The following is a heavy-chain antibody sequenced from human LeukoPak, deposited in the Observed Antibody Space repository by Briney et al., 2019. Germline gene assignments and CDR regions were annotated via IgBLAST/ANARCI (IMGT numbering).Heavy chain of an antibody. D-gene: IGHD2-8*01. CDR1: GFTFSSYS. J-gene: IGHJ4*02. CDR3: ARDYGNGFDY. V-gene: IGHV3-48*01. Sequence: GGSLRLSCAVSGFTFSSYSMNWVRQAPGKGLEWISYIGKSSSSISYADSVKGRFTISTDNAKSSLYLQMNSLRAEDTAVYYCARDYGNGFDYWGQGTLVTVSS. CDR2: IGKSSSSI.